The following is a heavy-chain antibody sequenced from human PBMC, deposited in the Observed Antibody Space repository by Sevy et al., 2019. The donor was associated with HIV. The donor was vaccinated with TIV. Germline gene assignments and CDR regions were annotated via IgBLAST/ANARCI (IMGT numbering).Heavy chain of an antibody. Sequence: GGSLRLSCAASGFRFSSFSMNWVRQAPGKGLEWVSYITSSSSTIFYADSVKGRFTISRDNAKNSLYLQMSSLRDEDTAVYYCARAHADYGDFWGHFDHLGQGTLVTVSS. CDR3: ARAHADYGDFWGHFDH. D-gene: IGHD4-17*01. V-gene: IGHV3-48*02. J-gene: IGHJ4*02. CDR1: GFRFSSFS. CDR2: ITSSSSTI.